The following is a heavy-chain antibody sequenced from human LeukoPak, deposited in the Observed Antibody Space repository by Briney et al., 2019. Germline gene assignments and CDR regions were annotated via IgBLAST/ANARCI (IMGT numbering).Heavy chain of an antibody. V-gene: IGHV1-2*02. Sequence: GAPVKVSCKASGHTLTAYYMHWVRPAPGQGLEWMGWINPNSGGTNYAQKFQGRVTMTRDTSISTAYMELSRLRSDDTAVYYCARSLSIAARPADYWGQGTLVTVSS. CDR2: INPNSGGT. D-gene: IGHD6-6*01. CDR3: ARSLSIAARPADY. CDR1: GHTLTAYY. J-gene: IGHJ4*02.